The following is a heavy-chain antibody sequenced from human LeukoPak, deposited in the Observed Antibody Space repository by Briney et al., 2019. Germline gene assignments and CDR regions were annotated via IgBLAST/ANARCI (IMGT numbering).Heavy chain of an antibody. J-gene: IGHJ4*02. D-gene: IGHD4-17*01. Sequence: GGSLRLSCAASGFTFSSYAMNWVRQVPGKGLEWVSGISGSGGNTYYADSVKGRFTFSRDNSKNTLYLQMNSLRAEDTAVYYCAKDLYGDYTVDYWGQGTLVTVSS. CDR1: GFTFSSYA. CDR2: ISGSGGNT. CDR3: AKDLYGDYTVDY. V-gene: IGHV3-23*01.